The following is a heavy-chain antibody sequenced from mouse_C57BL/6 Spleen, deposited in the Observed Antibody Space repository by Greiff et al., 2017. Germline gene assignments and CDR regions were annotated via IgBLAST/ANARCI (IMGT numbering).Heavy chain of an antibody. CDR1: GFTFSDYG. CDR2: ISSGSSTI. CDR3: ARGHYDYDWYSDV. V-gene: IGHV5-17*01. D-gene: IGHD2-4*01. Sequence: EVHLVESGGGLVKPGGSLKLSCAASGFTFSDYGMHWVRQAPEKGLEWVAYISSGSSTIYYADTVKGRFTISRDNAKNTLFLQMTSLRSEDTAMYYCARGHYDYDWYSDVWGTGTTVTVSS. J-gene: IGHJ1*03.